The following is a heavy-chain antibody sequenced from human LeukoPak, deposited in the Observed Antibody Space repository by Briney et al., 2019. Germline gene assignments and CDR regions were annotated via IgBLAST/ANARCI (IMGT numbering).Heavy chain of an antibody. V-gene: IGHV7-4-1*02. D-gene: IGHD3-10*01. J-gene: IGHJ4*02. CDR1: GYTFTSYA. Sequence: ASGNVSCMASGYTFTSYAMNWVRQAPGQGLEWMGWINTNAGNPTYAQGLTGRFVFSLDPSVSTAYLQISSLKAEDTAVYYCARDRGRITMVRGAALGYWGQGTLVTVSS. CDR3: ARDRGRITMVRGAALGY. CDR2: INTNAGNP.